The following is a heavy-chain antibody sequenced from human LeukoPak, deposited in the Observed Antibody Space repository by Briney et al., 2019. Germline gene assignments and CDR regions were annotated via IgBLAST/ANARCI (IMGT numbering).Heavy chain of an antibody. J-gene: IGHJ6*04. D-gene: IGHD3-10*02. CDR3: AELGITMIGGV. Sequence: PSETLSLTCTVSGGSINSGNHYWGWIRQAPGKGLEWVSYISSSGSTIYYADSVKGRFTISRDNAKNSLYLQMNSLRAEDTAVYYCAELGITMIGGVWGKGTTVTISS. V-gene: IGHV3-11*04. CDR2: ISSSGSTI. CDR1: GGSINSGNHY.